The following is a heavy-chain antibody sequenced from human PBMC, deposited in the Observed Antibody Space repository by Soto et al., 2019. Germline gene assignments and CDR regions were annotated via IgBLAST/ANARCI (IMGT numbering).Heavy chain of an antibody. CDR2: TSYDGRNT. CDR3: AKDTYYHYSTGLYVFDY. J-gene: IGHJ4*02. CDR1: GSIFSSYG. Sequence: QVQLVESGGGVVQPGRSLRLSCAASGSIFSSYGMHWVRQAPGKGLEWVAVTSYDGRNTNYADSVGGRFTFSRDNSKDTLYLQMNILRAEDTAVYYCAKDTYYHYSTGLYVFDYWGQGTPGTFSS. V-gene: IGHV3-30*18. D-gene: IGHD3-22*01.